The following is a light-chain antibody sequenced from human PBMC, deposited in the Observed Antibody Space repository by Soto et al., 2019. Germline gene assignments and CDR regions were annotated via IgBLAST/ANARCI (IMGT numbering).Light chain of an antibody. V-gene: IGLV2-14*01. J-gene: IGLJ1*01. Sequence: QSVLTQPASVSGSPGQSTTISCTGTSSDVGGYDYVSWYQQHPDKAPKLIIYEVTDRPSGVSSRFSGSKSGNTASLTISGLQAEDEADYYCSSLTSGSTRVFGTGTKVTVL. CDR2: EVT. CDR1: SSDVGGYDY. CDR3: SSLTSGSTRV.